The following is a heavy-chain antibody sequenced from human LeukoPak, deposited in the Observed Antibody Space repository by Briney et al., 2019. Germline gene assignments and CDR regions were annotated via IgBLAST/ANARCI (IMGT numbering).Heavy chain of an antibody. D-gene: IGHD5-18*01. CDR1: GFTFSSYA. CDR2: ISYDGSNK. J-gene: IGHJ4*02. V-gene: IGHV3-30*04. CDR3: ARGSRVDTAMVLGSVDY. Sequence: PGRSLRLSCVASGFTFSSYAMHWVRQAPGKGLEWVAVISYDGSNKYYADSVKGRFTISRDNSKNTLYLQMNSLRAEDTAVYYCARGSRVDTAMVLGSVDYWGQGTLVTVSS.